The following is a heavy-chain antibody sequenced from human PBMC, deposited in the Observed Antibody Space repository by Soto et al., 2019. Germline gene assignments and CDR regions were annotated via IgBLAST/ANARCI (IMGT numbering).Heavy chain of an antibody. J-gene: IGHJ6*03. CDR3: AKAEYSGYVYYYYYMDV. V-gene: IGHV3-23*01. Sequence: GVSLRLSCAASGFTFSSYAMSWVRQAPGKGLEWVSAISGSGGSTYYADSVKGRFTISRDNSKNTLYLQMNSLRAEDTAVYYCAKAEYSGYVYYYYYMDVWGKGTTVTVSS. CDR1: GFTFSSYA. D-gene: IGHD5-12*01. CDR2: ISGSGGST.